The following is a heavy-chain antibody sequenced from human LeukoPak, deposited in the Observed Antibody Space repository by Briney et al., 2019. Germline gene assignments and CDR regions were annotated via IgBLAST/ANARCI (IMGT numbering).Heavy chain of an antibody. D-gene: IGHD3-10*01. CDR3: GKDLRHVNSPDY. CDR2: IRYDGSDKYDGSDK. CDR1: EFTFSYYG. V-gene: IGHV3-30*02. J-gene: IGHJ4*02. Sequence: GGSLRLSCEASEFTFSYYGMHWVRQAPGKGPEWVAFIRYDGSDKYDGSDKYYADSVKGRFTISRDNSKNTLYLQMNSLRAEDTAVYYCGKDLRHVNSPDYWGQGTLVTVSS.